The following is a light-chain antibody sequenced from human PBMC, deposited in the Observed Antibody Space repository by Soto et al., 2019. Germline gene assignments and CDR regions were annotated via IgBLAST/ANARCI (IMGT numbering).Light chain of an antibody. Sequence: ETVMTQSPATLSVSPGERATLSCRASQSVSTNLAWYQQKPGQAPRLLIYAASTRATGIPTRFRGSWSGTEFTLTINSLQPADFAVYYCQQYTDWPALTFGGGTKVE. CDR3: QQYTDWPALT. V-gene: IGKV3-15*01. J-gene: IGKJ4*01. CDR2: AAS. CDR1: QSVSTN.